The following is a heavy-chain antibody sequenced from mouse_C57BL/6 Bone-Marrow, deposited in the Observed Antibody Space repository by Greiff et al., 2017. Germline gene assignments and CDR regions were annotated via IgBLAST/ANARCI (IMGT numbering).Heavy chain of an antibody. CDR1: GFNIKDYY. Sequence: EVKLVESGAELVKPGASVKLSCTASGFNIKDYYMHWVKQRTEQGLEWIGRIDPEDGETKYAPQFQGKATIPADTSSNTAYLQLSSLTSEDTAVYYCARRKLPDYWGQGTTLTVSS. V-gene: IGHV14-2*01. CDR2: IDPEDGET. J-gene: IGHJ2*01. CDR3: ARRKLPDY. D-gene: IGHD2-1*01.